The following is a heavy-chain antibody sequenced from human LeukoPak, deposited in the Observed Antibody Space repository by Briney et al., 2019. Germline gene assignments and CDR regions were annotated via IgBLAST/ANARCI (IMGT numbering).Heavy chain of an antibody. V-gene: IGHV4-59*01. J-gene: IGHJ4*02. D-gene: IGHD1-1*01. Sequence: SETLSLTCTVSGGSISSYYWSWIRQPPGKGLEWIGYIYYSGSTNYNPSLKSRVTISVDTSKNQFSLKLSSVTAADTAVYYCARVSPDWNFDYWGQGTLVTVSS. CDR3: ARVSPDWNFDY. CDR1: GGSISSYY. CDR2: IYYSGST.